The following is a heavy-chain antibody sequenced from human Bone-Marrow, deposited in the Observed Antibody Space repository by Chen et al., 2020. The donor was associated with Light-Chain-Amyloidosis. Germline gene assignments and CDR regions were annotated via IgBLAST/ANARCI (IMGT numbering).Heavy chain of an antibody. D-gene: IGHD5-12*01. J-gene: IGHJ4*02. CDR2: INPSGGST. CDR3: ARGGGSTIRRGGPDY. CDR1: GYTFTSYY. Sequence: VQRGQSGAEVKKPGASVKVSCKASGYTFTSYYMHWVRQAPGQGLEWMGIINPSGGSTSYAQKFQGRVPMTRDTSTSTVYMELSSLRSEDTAVYYCARGGGSTIRRGGPDYWGQGTLVTVSS. V-gene: IGHV1-46*01.